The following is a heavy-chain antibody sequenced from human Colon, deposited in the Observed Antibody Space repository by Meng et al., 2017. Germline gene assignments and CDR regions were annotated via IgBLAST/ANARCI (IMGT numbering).Heavy chain of an antibody. D-gene: IGHD3-3*01. CDR3: ARGFLVRGFDS. Sequence: QVQLQHSGPGLVKPSHTLPLTCAISWDSVSSNRDAWNWIRPSPSRGLEWLARTYHSSKWNNDYAVSVKGRITINADTSTNQVSLQLNSVTPEDTAVYYCARGFLVRGFDSWGQGTLVTVSS. CDR1: WDSVSSNRDA. CDR2: TYHSSKWNN. V-gene: IGHV6-1*01. J-gene: IGHJ4*02.